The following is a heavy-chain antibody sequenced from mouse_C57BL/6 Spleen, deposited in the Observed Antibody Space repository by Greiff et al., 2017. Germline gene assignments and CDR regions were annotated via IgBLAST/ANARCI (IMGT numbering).Heavy chain of an antibody. Sequence: VQLQQSGPELVRPGTSVKVSCKASGYAFTNYLIEWVKQRPGQGLEWIGVINPGSGGTNYNEKFKGKATLTADKSSSTAYMQLSSLTSADSAVYYCACRGLLRAMDYWGQGTSVTVSS. CDR1: GYAFTNYL. V-gene: IGHV1-54*01. J-gene: IGHJ4*01. CDR2: INPGSGGT. CDR3: ACRGLLRAMDY. D-gene: IGHD1-1*01.